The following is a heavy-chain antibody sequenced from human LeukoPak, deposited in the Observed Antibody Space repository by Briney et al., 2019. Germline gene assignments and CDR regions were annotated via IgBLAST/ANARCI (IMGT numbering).Heavy chain of an antibody. D-gene: IGHD1-1*01. CDR2: ISYDGSNK. V-gene: IGHV3-30-3*01. CDR1: GFTFSSYA. J-gene: IGHJ4*02. Sequence: GGSLRLSCAASGFTFSSYAMHWVRQAPGKGLEWVAVISYDGSNKYYADSVKGRFTISRDNSKNTLYLQMNSRRAEDTAVYYCARGESNWDYWGQGTLVTVSS. CDR3: ARGESNWDY.